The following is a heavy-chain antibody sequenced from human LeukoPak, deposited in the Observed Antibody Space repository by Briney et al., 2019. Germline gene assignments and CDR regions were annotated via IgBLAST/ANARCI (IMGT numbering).Heavy chain of an antibody. Sequence: GGSLRLSCAASGFTFSNYGMHWVRQAPGRGLEWVAVISYDGRNKYYADSVKGRFTISRDNSKNTLYFEMNSLRAEDTAVYYCARDCYGSGYGDYWGQGTLVTVSS. CDR1: GFTFSNYG. CDR2: ISYDGRNK. CDR3: ARDCYGSGYGDY. V-gene: IGHV3-30*03. J-gene: IGHJ4*02. D-gene: IGHD3-10*01.